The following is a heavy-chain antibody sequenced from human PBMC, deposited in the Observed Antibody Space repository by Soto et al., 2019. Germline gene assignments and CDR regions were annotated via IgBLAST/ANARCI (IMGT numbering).Heavy chain of an antibody. J-gene: IGHJ6*02. CDR2: IYTSGST. CDR3: ARDKALSLSGYAVPYGMDV. V-gene: IGHV4-4*07. D-gene: IGHD5-12*01. CDR1: GGSISSYY. Sequence: PYETLSLTCTVSGGSISSYYWSWIRQPAGKGLEWIGRIYTSGSTNYNPSLKSRVTMLVDTSKNQFSLKLSSVTAADTAVYYCARDKALSLSGYAVPYGMDVWGQGTTVTVSS.